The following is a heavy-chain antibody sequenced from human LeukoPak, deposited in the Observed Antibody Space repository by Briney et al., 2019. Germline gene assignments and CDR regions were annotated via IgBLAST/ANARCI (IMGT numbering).Heavy chain of an antibody. CDR2: MTRSGKI. Sequence: GGSLRLSCAASGFSFSSYSMNWVRQAPGKGLEWVATMTRSGKIYYADSVKGRFTISRDNAKNSVYLQMNSLRDEDTALYSCARAQTMFWEFDGFDIWGRGTKVTVSS. D-gene: IGHD3-10*02. CDR3: ARAQTMFWEFDGFDI. V-gene: IGHV3-69-1*01. J-gene: IGHJ3*02. CDR1: GFSFSSYS.